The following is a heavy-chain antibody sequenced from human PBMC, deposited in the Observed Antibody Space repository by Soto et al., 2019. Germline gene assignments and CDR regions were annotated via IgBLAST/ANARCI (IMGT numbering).Heavy chain of an antibody. CDR3: ARTTAVPNTLRSRYFFDY. J-gene: IGHJ4*02. CDR2: VYYSGTT. V-gene: IGHV4-61*01. Sequence: SETLCLTCSFSVGSVSDNTYYWSWIRQPPGKRLEWIGYVYYSGTTNYNPSLKSRVTISVDLSKNRFSLRLSSVTTADTALYYCARTTAVPNTLRSRYFFDYWGQGTMVTVSS. CDR1: VGSVSDNTYY. D-gene: IGHD4-17*01.